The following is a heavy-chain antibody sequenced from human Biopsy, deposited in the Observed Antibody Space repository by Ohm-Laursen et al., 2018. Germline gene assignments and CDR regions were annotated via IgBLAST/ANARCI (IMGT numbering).Heavy chain of an antibody. V-gene: IGHV4-59*01. Sequence: PSQTLSLTCTVSGGSIKSYYWNWIRQSPGKGLEWIGFIYYTGHTNYNPSLKSRDTISVDTSKNQFSLKVISVTAADTAVYYCARLTGDPSYWGQGILVTVSS. D-gene: IGHD7-27*01. CDR2: IYYTGHT. J-gene: IGHJ4*02. CDR1: GGSIKSYY. CDR3: ARLTGDPSY.